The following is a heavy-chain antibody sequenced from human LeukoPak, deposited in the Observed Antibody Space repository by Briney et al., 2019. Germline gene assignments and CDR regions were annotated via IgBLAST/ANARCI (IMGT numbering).Heavy chain of an antibody. CDR3: AKWHERQLAFDS. D-gene: IGHD1-1*01. CDR2: IHYTGKN. J-gene: IGHJ4*02. Sequence: PSETLSLTCTVSGGSVSSGTYYWNWVRQPPGKGLEWIGYIHYTGKNFYNPSLKSRITMSVDTSKSQFSLKLSSVTAADTAVYYRAKWHERQLAFDSWGQGSLVTVSS. CDR1: GGSVSSGTYY. V-gene: IGHV4-61*01.